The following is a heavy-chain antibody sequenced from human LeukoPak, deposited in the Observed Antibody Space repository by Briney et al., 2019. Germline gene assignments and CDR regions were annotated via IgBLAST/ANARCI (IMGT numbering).Heavy chain of an antibody. CDR3: AKPARTDYVDY. Sequence: PSETLSLTCTVSGDSISSRSYYWNWIRQPAGKGLEWIGRIYTSGCTNYNPSLESRVTISLDTPKNQFSLKLSAVTAADTAIYYCAKPARTDYVDYWGQGTLVTVST. CDR2: IYTSGCT. J-gene: IGHJ4*02. D-gene: IGHD1-14*01. CDR1: GDSISSRSYY. V-gene: IGHV4-61*02.